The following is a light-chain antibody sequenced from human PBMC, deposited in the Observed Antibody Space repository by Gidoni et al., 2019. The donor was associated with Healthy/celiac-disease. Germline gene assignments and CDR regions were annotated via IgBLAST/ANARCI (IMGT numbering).Light chain of an antibody. V-gene: IGKV3-11*01. CDR1: QSVSSY. CDR3: QQRSNWPRT. Sequence: EIVLTQSPATRSLSPGERATLSCRASQSVSSYLAWYQQKPGQSPRLLIYDASNRATGIPARFSGSGSGTDCTITISSLEPEDFAVYYCQQRSNWPRTFGGGTKVEIK. CDR2: DAS. J-gene: IGKJ4*02.